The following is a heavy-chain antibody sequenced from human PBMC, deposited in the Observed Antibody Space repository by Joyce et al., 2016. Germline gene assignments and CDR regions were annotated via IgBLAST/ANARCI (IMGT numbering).Heavy chain of an antibody. CDR2: IYSGGST. D-gene: IGHD2-2*01. CDR3: ATEGNCSSTSCYPDDAFDI. V-gene: IGHV3-53*01. J-gene: IGHJ3*02. Sequence: EVQLVESGGGLIQPGGSLRLSCAASGFTVSSNYMSWVRQAPGKGLEWVSTIYSGGSTYYAASVKGRFTISRDNSKNTLYLQMNSLRAEDTAVYFCATEGNCSSTSCYPDDAFDIWGQGTMVTVPS. CDR1: GFTVSSNY.